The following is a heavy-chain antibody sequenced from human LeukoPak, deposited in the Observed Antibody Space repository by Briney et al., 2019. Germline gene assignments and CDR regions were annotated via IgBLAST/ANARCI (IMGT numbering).Heavy chain of an antibody. V-gene: IGHV4-4*02. D-gene: IGHD3-22*01. CDR2: IYHSGST. CDR1: GGSISSSNW. J-gene: IGHJ5*02. Sequence: SETLSLTCAVSGGSISSSNWWSWIRQPPGKGLEWIGEIYHSGSTNYNPSLKSRVTISVDKSKTQFSLKLSSVTAADTAVYHCATPDSSGYYYLSWGQGTLVTVSS. CDR3: ATPDSSGYYYLS.